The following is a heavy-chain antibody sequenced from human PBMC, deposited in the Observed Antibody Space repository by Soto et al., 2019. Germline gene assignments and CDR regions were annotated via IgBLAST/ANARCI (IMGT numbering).Heavy chain of an antibody. CDR3: ARPPQQQADPDYYGMDV. J-gene: IGHJ6*02. V-gene: IGHV4-39*01. Sequence: PSETLSLTCTVSVGAVSINSYSWGWVRQSPGKGLEWIGTIYSNDNTHYNPSLLSRVTISVDTSKNQFSLKLSSVTAADTAVYYCARPPQQQADPDYYGMDVLGQGPTVP. D-gene: IGHD6-13*01. CDR2: IYSNDNT. CDR1: VGAVSINSYS.